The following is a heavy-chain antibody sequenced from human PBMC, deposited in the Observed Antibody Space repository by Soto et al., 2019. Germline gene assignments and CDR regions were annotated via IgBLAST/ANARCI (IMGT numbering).Heavy chain of an antibody. Sequence: EVQLVESGGGLVKPGGSLRLSCAASGFTFSSYSMNWVRQAPGKGLEWVSSISSSSSYIYYADSVKGRFTISRDNAKNSLYLQMNSLRAEDKAVYYCARDRSYSSGLDYWGQGTLVTVSS. CDR1: GFTFSSYS. CDR2: ISSSSSYI. V-gene: IGHV3-21*01. D-gene: IGHD6-19*01. CDR3: ARDRSYSSGLDY. J-gene: IGHJ4*02.